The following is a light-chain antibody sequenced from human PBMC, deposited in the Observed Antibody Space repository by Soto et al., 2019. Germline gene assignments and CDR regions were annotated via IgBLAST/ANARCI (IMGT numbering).Light chain of an antibody. J-gene: IGLJ2*01. CDR2: DVN. V-gene: IGLV2-14*01. Sequence: QSALTQPASVSGSPGQSIAISCTGTSSDLGGYNYVSWYQQHPGKAPKLMIHDVNNRPSGVSDRFSGSKSGNTASLTISGRQAEDEADYYCSSHTSSNTLVFGGGTKLTVL. CDR1: SSDLGGYNY. CDR3: SSHTSSNTLV.